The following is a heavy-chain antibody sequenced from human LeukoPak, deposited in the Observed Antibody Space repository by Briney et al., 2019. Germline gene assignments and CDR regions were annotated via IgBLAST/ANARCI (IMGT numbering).Heavy chain of an antibody. D-gene: IGHD2-2*01. V-gene: IGHV3-21*01. J-gene: IGHJ4*02. CDR1: GFTFSGSG. CDR2: ISSSSSYI. Sequence: KPGGSLRLSCAASGFTFSGSGMHWVRQAPGKGLEWVSSISSSSSYIYYADSVKGRFTISRDNAKNSLYLQMNSLRAEDTAVYYCARGLYCSSTRCYAPFDYWGQGTLVTVSS. CDR3: ARGLYCSSTRCYAPFDY.